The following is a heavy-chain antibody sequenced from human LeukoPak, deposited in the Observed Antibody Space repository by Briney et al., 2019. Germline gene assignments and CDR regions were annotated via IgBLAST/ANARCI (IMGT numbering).Heavy chain of an antibody. D-gene: IGHD3-22*01. Sequence: PSETLSLTCTVSGGSISTYYWSWIRQPPGKGLEWIGYIYYSGSTNYNPSLKSRVTISVDTSKNQFSLKLSSVTAADTAVYYCARERNGYYYDSSGFWYFDSWGQGTLVTVSS. CDR3: ARERNGYYYDSSGFWYFDS. CDR2: IYYSGST. CDR1: GGSISTYY. V-gene: IGHV4-59*01. J-gene: IGHJ4*02.